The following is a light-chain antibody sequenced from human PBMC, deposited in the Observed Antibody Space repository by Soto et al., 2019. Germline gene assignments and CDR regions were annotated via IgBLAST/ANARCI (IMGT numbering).Light chain of an antibody. CDR3: LQYGSSPPT. V-gene: IGKV3-20*01. CDR2: GAS. Sequence: EIVLTQSPGTLSLSPGERATLSCRASQSVSSNYLAWYQRKPGQAPRLLIYGASNRATGIPNRFSGSGSGTYFTITLKRQDPEDVLVYYSLQYGSSPPTFGQGTKVEI. J-gene: IGKJ1*01. CDR1: QSVSSNY.